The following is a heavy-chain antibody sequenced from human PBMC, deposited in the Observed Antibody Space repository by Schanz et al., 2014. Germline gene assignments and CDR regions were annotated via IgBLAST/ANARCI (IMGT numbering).Heavy chain of an antibody. V-gene: IGHV3-48*04. CDR3: ARGGPAYDFDD. J-gene: IGHJ4*02. CDR2: ISSSSSTI. CDR1: GFTFSGYS. D-gene: IGHD2-21*01. Sequence: EVQLVESGGGLVQPGGSLRLSCAASGFTFSGYSMNWVRQAPGKGLEWVAYISSSSSTIHYADSVKGRFTISRDNAKNTLYLQMNSLRAEDTAVYYCARGGPAYDFDDWGQGTLXTVSS.